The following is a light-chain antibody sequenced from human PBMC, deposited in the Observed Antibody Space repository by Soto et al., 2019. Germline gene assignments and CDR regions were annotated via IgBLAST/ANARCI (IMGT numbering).Light chain of an antibody. CDR3: SSYAGSNNVI. J-gene: IGLJ2*01. CDR2: ELT. V-gene: IGLV2-8*01. CDR1: SSDIGGYDY. Sequence: QSALTQPPSASGSPGQSVTISCTGTSSDIGGYDYVSWFQHHPGRAPKLMIYELTKRPSGVPDRFSGSGSGNTASLTVSGLQAEDEADYYCSSYAGSNNVIFGGGTKVTVL.